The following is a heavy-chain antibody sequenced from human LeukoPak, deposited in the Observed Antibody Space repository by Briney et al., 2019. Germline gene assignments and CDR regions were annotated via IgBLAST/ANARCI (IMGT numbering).Heavy chain of an antibody. Sequence: ASVKVSCKASGYTFTGYYMHWVRQAPGQGLEWMGWINPNSGGTNYAQKFQGRVTMTRDTSISTAYMELSRQRSDDTAVYYCARDFGYSSSWYTPIYYMDVWGKGTTVTISS. J-gene: IGHJ6*03. CDR2: INPNSGGT. CDR3: ARDFGYSSSWYTPIYYMDV. D-gene: IGHD6-13*01. CDR1: GYTFTGYY. V-gene: IGHV1-2*02.